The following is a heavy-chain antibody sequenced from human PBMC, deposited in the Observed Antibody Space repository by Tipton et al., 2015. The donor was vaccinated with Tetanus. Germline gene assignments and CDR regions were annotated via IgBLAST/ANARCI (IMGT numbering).Heavy chain of an antibody. CDR2: IDYSGST. J-gene: IGHJ6*02. CDR3: ARVVAVLRYFDWLPLHMDV. Sequence: TLSLTCTVSGGSISSYYWSWIRQPPGKGLEWIGYIDYSGSTNYNPSLKSRVTISIDTSKKQFSLNLSSVTAADTAVYYCARVVAVLRYFDWLPLHMDVWGQGTTVSVSS. CDR1: GGSISSYY. V-gene: IGHV4-59*01. D-gene: IGHD3-9*01.